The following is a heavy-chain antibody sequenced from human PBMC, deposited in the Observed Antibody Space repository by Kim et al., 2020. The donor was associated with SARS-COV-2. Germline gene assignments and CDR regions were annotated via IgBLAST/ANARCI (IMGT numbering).Heavy chain of an antibody. CDR3: ARRFVSGSRNYYYYGMDV. CDR2: INAGNGNT. CDR1: GYTFTSYA. Sequence: ASVKVSCKASGYTFTSYAMHWVRQAPGQRLEWMGWINAGNGNTKYSQKFQGRVTITRDTSASTAYMELSSLRSEDTAVYYCARRFVSGSRNYYYYGMDVWGQGTTVTVSS. J-gene: IGHJ6*02. D-gene: IGHD3-10*01. V-gene: IGHV1-3*01.